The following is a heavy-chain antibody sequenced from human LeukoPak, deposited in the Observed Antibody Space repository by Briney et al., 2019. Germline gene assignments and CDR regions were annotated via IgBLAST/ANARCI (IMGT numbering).Heavy chain of an antibody. CDR3: AKDRVVAATIYYYYGMDV. V-gene: IGHV3-23*01. J-gene: IGHJ6*02. Sequence: GGSLRLSCAASGFTFSNHAMTWVRQAPGKGLEWVSVIGRTGDIFYADSVKGRFTISRDKSKNTLYLQMNSLRAEDTAVYYCAKDRVVAATIYYYYGMDVWGQGTTVTVSS. CDR1: GFTFSNHA. CDR2: IGRTGDI. D-gene: IGHD2-15*01.